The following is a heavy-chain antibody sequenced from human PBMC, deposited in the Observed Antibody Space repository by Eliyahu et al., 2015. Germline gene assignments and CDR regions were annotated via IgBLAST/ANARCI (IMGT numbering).Heavy chain of an antibody. CDR1: GXIFSNYG. V-gene: IGHV3-33*01. CDR3: AREVYKYYFDY. Sequence: QVQLVESGGGXVQPGRSXRLSXXAXGXIFSNYGMHWVRQGPGKGLEWVAVIWYDGSNKYYADSVKGRFTISRDNSKNTLYLQMNSLRDEDTAVYFCAREVYKYYFDYWGQGTLVTVSS. CDR2: IWYDGSNK. D-gene: IGHD1-1*01. J-gene: IGHJ4*02.